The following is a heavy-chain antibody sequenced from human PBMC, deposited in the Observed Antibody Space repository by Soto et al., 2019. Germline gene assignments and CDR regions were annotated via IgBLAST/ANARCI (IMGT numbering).Heavy chain of an antibody. Sequence: ASVKVSCKASGYTLTSYGISWVRQAPGQGLEWMGWISAYNGNTNYAQKLQGRVTMTTDTPTSTAYMELRSLRSDDTAVYYCARDGRGGSSGYFDYWGQGTLVTVSS. CDR1: GYTLTSYG. CDR3: ARDGRGGSSGYFDY. D-gene: IGHD1-26*01. J-gene: IGHJ4*02. V-gene: IGHV1-18*01. CDR2: ISAYNGNT.